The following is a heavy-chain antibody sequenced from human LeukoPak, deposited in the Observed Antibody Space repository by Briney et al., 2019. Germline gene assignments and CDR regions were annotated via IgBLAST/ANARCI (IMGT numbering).Heavy chain of an antibody. D-gene: IGHD2-8*02. CDR2: VNSDGTST. CDR1: GFTLSSYW. CDR3: AREFRVLPDI. J-gene: IGHJ3*02. Sequence: GGSLRLSCAASGFTLSSYWMHWVRQAPGKGLVWVSRVNSDGTSTTFADSVKGRCTISRDNAKNSLYLQMNSLRDEDTAVYYCAREFRVLPDIWGQGTMVTVSS. V-gene: IGHV3-74*01.